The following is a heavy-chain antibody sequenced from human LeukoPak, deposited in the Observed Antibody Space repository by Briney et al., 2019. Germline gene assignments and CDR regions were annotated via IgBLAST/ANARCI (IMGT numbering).Heavy chain of an antibody. Sequence: ASVKVSCKASGYTFTSFGISWVRQAPGQGLEWMGWISAYNGNTNHAQKFQGRVTITTDESTSTAYMELSSLRSEDTAVYYCASPLEYCSSTSCYFDYWGQGTLVTVSS. CDR2: ISAYNGNT. CDR3: ASPLEYCSSTSCYFDY. CDR1: GYTFTSFG. V-gene: IGHV1-18*01. J-gene: IGHJ4*02. D-gene: IGHD2-2*01.